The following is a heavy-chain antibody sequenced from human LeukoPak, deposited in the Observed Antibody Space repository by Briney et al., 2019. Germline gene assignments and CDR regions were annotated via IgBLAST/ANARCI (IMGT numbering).Heavy chain of an antibody. Sequence: GGSLRLSCAASGFTFSSYAMSWVRQAPGKGLEWVSAISGSGGSTYYADSVKGRFTISRDNSKNTLYLQMNGLRAEDTAVYYCATLSGRIQLWLHYYGMDVWGQGTTVTVSS. CDR2: ISGSGGST. V-gene: IGHV3-23*01. J-gene: IGHJ6*02. CDR1: GFTFSSYA. D-gene: IGHD5-18*01. CDR3: ATLSGRIQLWLHYYGMDV.